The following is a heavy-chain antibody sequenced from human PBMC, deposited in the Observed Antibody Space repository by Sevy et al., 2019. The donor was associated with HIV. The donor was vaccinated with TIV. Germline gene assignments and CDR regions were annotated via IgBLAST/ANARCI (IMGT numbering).Heavy chain of an antibody. D-gene: IGHD1-1*01. J-gene: IGHJ6*02. CDR3: ARGGGRTDWGMDV. V-gene: IGHV4-59*01. CDR1: GGSISSYY. CDR2: LPYSGST. Sequence: SETLSLTCTVSGGSISSYYWSWIRRPPGKGLEWIGYLPYSGSTNDNPSLRSRVTISMNTSKNQFSLRLSSVSAADTAVYYSARGGGRTDWGMDVWGPGTTVTVSS.